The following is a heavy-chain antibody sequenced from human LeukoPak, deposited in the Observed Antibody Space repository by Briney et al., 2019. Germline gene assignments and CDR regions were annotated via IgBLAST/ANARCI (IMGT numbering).Heavy chain of an antibody. CDR1: GGSVSSGSYY. J-gene: IGHJ5*02. Sequence: SETLSLTCTVSGGSVSSGSYYWSWIRQPPGKGLEWIGYIYYRGSTNYNPSLKSRVTISVDTSKNQFSLRLSSVTAADTAVYYCARGGDYYASGTYYAFDPWGQGTLVTVSS. V-gene: IGHV4-61*01. CDR2: IYYRGST. CDR3: ARGGDYYASGTYYAFDP. D-gene: IGHD3-10*01.